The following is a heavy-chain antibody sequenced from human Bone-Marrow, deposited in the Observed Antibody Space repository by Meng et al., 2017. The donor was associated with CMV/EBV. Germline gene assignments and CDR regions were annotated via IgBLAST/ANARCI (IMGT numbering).Heavy chain of an antibody. J-gene: IGHJ4*02. D-gene: IGHD3-10*01. CDR3: ARDPIGLGSYGMGGY. CDR1: GYTFAGYF. Sequence: ASVKLSCKASGYTFAGYFIHWVRQAPGQGLEWMGWINPTSGDTNSAQKFQGRVTMTTDTSTSTAYMELRSLRSDDTAVYYCARDPIGLGSYGMGGYWGQGTLVTVSS. V-gene: IGHV1-2*02. CDR2: INPTSGDT.